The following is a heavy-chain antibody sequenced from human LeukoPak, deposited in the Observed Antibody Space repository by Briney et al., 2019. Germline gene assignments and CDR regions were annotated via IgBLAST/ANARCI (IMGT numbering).Heavy chain of an antibody. CDR3: TKTIVATPGDH. J-gene: IGHJ5*02. V-gene: IGHV3-7*01. CDR1: GFTFSNYW. CDR2: IKQDGSEK. Sequence: GGSLRLSCAASGFTFSNYWMTWVRQAPGKGLEWLANIKQDGSEKYYADSVKGRFTISRDNAKNSLYLQMNSLRAEDTAVYYCTKTIVATPGDHWGQGTLVTVSS. D-gene: IGHD6-6*01.